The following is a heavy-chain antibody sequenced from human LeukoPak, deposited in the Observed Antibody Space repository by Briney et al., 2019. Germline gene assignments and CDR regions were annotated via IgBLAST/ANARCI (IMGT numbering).Heavy chain of an antibody. D-gene: IGHD5-18*01. Sequence: SVTVSCTASGGTFSSYAISWVRQAPGQGLEWMGGIIPIFGTANYAQKFQGRVTITADESTSTAYMELSSLRSEDTAVYYCARDTGEARGYSYGSFDYWGQGTLVTVSS. CDR2: IIPIFGTA. J-gene: IGHJ4*02. V-gene: IGHV1-69*13. CDR3: ARDTGEARGYSYGSFDY. CDR1: GGTFSSYA.